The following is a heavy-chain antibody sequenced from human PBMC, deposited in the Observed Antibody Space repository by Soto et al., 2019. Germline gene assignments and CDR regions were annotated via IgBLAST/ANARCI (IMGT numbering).Heavy chain of an antibody. D-gene: IGHD3-3*01. J-gene: IGHJ6*02. CDR1: GGSFSGYY. CDR2: INHSGST. CDR3: ARGPTRITIFGVVTNYYGMDV. Sequence: PSETLSLTCAVYGGSFSGYYWSWIRQPPGKGLEWIGEINHSGSTNYNPSLKSRVTISVDTSKNQFPLKLSSVTAADTAVYYCARGPTRITIFGVVTNYYGMDVWGQGTTVTVSS. V-gene: IGHV4-34*01.